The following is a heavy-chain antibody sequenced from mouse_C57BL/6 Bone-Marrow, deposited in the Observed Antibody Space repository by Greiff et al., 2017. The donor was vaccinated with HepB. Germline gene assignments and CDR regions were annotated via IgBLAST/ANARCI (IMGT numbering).Heavy chain of an antibody. D-gene: IGHD2-2*01. CDR2: IYPGSGNT. J-gene: IGHJ2*01. Sequence: VQLQQSGAELVRPGASVKLSCKASGYTFPDYFINWVKQRPGQGLEWIARIYPGSGNTYYNEKFKGKATLTAEKSSSTAYMQLSSLTSEDSAVYFCARRGGMVTTDYFDYWGQGTTLTVSS. CDR1: GYTFPDYF. V-gene: IGHV1-76*01. CDR3: ARRGGMVTTDYFDY.